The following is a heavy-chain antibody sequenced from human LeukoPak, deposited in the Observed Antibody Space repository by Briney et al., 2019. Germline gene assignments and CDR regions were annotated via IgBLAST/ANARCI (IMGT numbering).Heavy chain of an antibody. CDR1: GGSISSYY. Sequence: PSETLSLTCTVSGGSISSYYWSWIRQPPGKGLEWIGYIYYSGSTNYNPSLKSRVTISVDTSKNQFSLKLSSVTAADTAVYYCTRGSIAYYYMDVWGKGTTVTISS. J-gene: IGHJ6*03. CDR2: IYYSGST. D-gene: IGHD3-22*01. V-gene: IGHV4-59*01. CDR3: TRGSIAYYYMDV.